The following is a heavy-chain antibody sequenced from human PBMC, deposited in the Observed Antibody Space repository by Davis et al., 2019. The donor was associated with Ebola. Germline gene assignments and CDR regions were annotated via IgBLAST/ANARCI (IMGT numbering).Heavy chain of an antibody. Sequence: SETLSLTCAVSGGSISSSHWWSCVRQPPGKGLEWIGELYHSGSTNYNPSLTSRVTISVDKSNNQFSLKLSSVTAADTAVYYCARASYSSSWYPDYWGQGTLVTVSS. CDR2: LYHSGST. J-gene: IGHJ4*02. D-gene: IGHD6-13*01. CDR1: GGSISSSHW. V-gene: IGHV4-4*02. CDR3: ARASYSSSWYPDY.